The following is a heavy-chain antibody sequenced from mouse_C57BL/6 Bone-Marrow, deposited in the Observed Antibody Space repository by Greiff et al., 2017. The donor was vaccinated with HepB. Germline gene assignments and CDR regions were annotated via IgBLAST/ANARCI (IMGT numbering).Heavy chain of an antibody. CDR3: ARERYYGSSYGYFDV. CDR2: IYYSGTI. CDR1: GISITTGNYR. D-gene: IGHD1-1*01. J-gene: IGHJ1*03. Sequence: DVKLVESGPGLVKPSQTVFLTCTVTGISITTGNYRWSWIRQFPGNKLEWIGYIYYSGTITYNPSLTSRTTITRDTPKNQFFLEMNSLTAEDTATYYCARERYYGSSYGYFDVWGTGTTVTVSS. V-gene: IGHV3-5*01.